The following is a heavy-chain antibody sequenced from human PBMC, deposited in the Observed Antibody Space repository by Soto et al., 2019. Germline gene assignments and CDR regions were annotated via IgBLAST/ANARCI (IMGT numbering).Heavy chain of an antibody. CDR1: GFTFSTFS. D-gene: IGHD6-19*01. CDR3: ARDLGWAFDS. V-gene: IGHV3-48*02. Sequence: EVQLVESGGGSVQPGGSLRLSCAASGFTFSTFSMNWVRQAPGRGLEWISYISGGGRPISYADSVKGRFTISRDNAKNSLYLQMHSLTDEAAAVYYCARDLGWAFDSWGQGTLVTVSS. J-gene: IGHJ4*02. CDR2: ISGGGRPI.